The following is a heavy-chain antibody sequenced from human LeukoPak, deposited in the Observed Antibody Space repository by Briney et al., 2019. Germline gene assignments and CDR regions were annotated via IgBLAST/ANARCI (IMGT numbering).Heavy chain of an antibody. Sequence: SQTLSLTCTVSGGSISSGSYYWSWIRQPAGKGLEWIGRIYTSGSTNYNPSLKSRVTISVDTSKNQFSLKLSSVTAADTAVYYCARIGVGVENWNYVWDAFDTWGQGTMVTVSS. D-gene: IGHD1-7*01. V-gene: IGHV4-61*02. CDR2: IYTSGST. J-gene: IGHJ3*02. CDR3: ARIGVGVENWNYVWDAFDT. CDR1: GGSISSGSYY.